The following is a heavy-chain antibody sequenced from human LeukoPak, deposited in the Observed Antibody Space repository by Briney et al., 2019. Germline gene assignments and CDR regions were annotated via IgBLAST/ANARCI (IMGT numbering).Heavy chain of an antibody. CDR3: ATPLDYHDNSGFHQGGD. CDR2: ISSSGSTT. V-gene: IGHV3-11*01. D-gene: IGHD3-22*01. CDR1: GFTFSDYY. Sequence: PGGSLRLSCAASGFTFSDYYMSWIRQAPGKGLEWVSYISSSGSTTYYADSVKGRFTISRDNAKKSLYLQMTSLRAEDTAMYYCATPLDYHDNSGFHQGGDWGQGTLVTVSS. J-gene: IGHJ4*02.